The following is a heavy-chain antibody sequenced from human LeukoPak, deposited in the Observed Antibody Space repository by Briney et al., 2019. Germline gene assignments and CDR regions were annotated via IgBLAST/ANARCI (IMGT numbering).Heavy chain of an antibody. V-gene: IGHV4-59*10. Sequence: PSETLSLTCAVYGGSFSSYYWSWIRQPAGKGLEWIGRIYTSGSTNYNPSLKSRVTMSVDTSKNQFSLKLSSVTAADTAVYYCARLAAAGHSDLYYFDYWGQGTLVTVSS. CDR1: GGSFSSYY. CDR2: IYTSGST. D-gene: IGHD6-13*01. J-gene: IGHJ4*02. CDR3: ARLAAAGHSDLYYFDY.